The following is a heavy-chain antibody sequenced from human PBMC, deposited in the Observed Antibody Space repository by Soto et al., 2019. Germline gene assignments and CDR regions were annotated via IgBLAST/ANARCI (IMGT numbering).Heavy chain of an antibody. CDR3: ARAGAAVTGPNYFDY. CDR2: INSDGSST. CDR1: GFTFSSYW. Sequence: EVQLVESGGGLVQPGGSLRLSCAASGFTFSSYWMHWVRQAPGKGLVWVSRINSDGSSTGYADSVEGRFTISRDNAKKTLYLQLDTLRAEYTAVYYCARAGAAVTGPNYFDYLGQGILVTVSS. V-gene: IGHV3-74*01. D-gene: IGHD6-19*01. J-gene: IGHJ4*02.